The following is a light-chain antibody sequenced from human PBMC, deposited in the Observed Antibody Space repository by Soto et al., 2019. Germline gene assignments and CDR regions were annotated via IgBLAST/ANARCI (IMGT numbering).Light chain of an antibody. V-gene: IGKV1-33*01. CDR3: QHYHSVPFT. J-gene: IGKJ3*01. Sequence: DIQMTQYPSSLSASVGDRVTITCQASQDIKKYLNWYQQKPGKAPKLLISGASSLETGVPSRFSGSGSGIHFTFTISSLQPQDIATYYCQHYHSVPFTSGPGTKVDI. CDR2: GAS. CDR1: QDIKKY.